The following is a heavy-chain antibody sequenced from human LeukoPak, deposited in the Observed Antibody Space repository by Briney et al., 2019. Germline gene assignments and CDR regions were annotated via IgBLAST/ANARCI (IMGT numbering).Heavy chain of an antibody. D-gene: IGHD2-2*01. CDR3: ARGIVVVPAAIGSGYYYYMDV. V-gene: IGHV4-38-2*02. Sequence: SETLSLTFTVSGDSLSRSYYWGWIRPPPGKGLEWIGSIYHSGITYYNPSLKSRVTISADTSKNQFSLKLSSVTAADTAVYYCARGIVVVPAAIGSGYYYYMDVWGKGTTVTVSS. CDR2: IYHSGIT. J-gene: IGHJ6*03. CDR1: GDSLSRSYY.